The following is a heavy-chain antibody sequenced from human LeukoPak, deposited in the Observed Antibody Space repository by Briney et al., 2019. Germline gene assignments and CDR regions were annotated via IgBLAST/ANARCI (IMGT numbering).Heavy chain of an antibody. Sequence: ASVKVSCKASGGTFSSYAISWVRQAPGQGLEWMGIINPSGGSTSYAQKFQGRVTMTRDTSTSTVYMELSSLRSEDTAVYYCARDREMATITANYYFDYWGQGTLVTVSS. V-gene: IGHV1-46*01. D-gene: IGHD5-24*01. CDR3: ARDREMATITANYYFDY. CDR2: INPSGGST. CDR1: GGTFSSYA. J-gene: IGHJ4*02.